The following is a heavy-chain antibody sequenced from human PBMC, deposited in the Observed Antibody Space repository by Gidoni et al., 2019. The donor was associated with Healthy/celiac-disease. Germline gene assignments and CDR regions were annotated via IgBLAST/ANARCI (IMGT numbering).Heavy chain of an antibody. CDR1: GFTFSSYE. J-gene: IGHJ4*02. CDR2: ISSSGSTK. CDR3: ARKAYNWNYFDY. V-gene: IGHV3-48*03. D-gene: IGHD1-20*01. Sequence: EVQLVESGGGLVQPGGSLRLSCAASGFTFSSYEMNWVRQAPGKGLEWVSYISSSGSTKYYADAVKGRCTSSRDNAKNSLYLQMNSLRAEDTAVYYCARKAYNWNYFDYWGQGTLVTVSS.